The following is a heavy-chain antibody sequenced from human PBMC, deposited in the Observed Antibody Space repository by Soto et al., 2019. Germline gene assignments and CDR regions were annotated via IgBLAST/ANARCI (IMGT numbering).Heavy chain of an antibody. CDR3: ATENYYDSTFDY. J-gene: IGHJ4*02. CDR1: GGSFSGYY. Sequence: PSETLSLTCAVYGGSFSGYYWTWIRQPPGTGLEWIGEINHSGSTNYNPSLKSRVTISVDTSKNQFSLKLTSVTAADTAVYYCATENYYDSTFDYWGQGTLVTVSS. CDR2: INHSGST. V-gene: IGHV4-34*01. D-gene: IGHD3-22*01.